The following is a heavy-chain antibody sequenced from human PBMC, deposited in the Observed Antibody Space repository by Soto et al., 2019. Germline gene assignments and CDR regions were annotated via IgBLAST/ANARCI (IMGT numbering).Heavy chain of an antibody. V-gene: IGHV1-18*01. CDR3: ARERDDSSWSRAEYLQH. CDR2: ISGYNGNT. D-gene: IGHD6-13*01. CDR1: GYTFTDYG. J-gene: IGHJ1*01. Sequence: QVQLVQSGGEVKKPGASVKVSCKASGYTFTDYGIHWVRQAPGQGLEWMGGISGYNGNTQYAQNLRGRDTMTADTSKSTANRELRSLGADDTAVYYCARERDDSSWSRAEYLQHRGQGTLVTVSS.